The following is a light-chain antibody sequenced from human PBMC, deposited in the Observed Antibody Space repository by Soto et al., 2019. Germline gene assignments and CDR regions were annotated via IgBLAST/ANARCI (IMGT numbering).Light chain of an antibody. CDR1: QSVSSGY. Sequence: EIVLTQSPGTLSLSPGERATLSYRASQSVSSGYLAWYQQKPGQAPRLLIYGASTRATGIPNRFSGSGSGTDFTLTISRLEPEDFAVYYCQQYGSSPWTFGQGTKVEIK. CDR2: GAS. J-gene: IGKJ1*01. V-gene: IGKV3-20*01. CDR3: QQYGSSPWT.